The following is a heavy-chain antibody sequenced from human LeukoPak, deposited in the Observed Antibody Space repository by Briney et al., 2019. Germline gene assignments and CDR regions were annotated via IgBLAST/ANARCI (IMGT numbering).Heavy chain of an antibody. CDR3: ARDVPGSIGTTARFDP. CDR2: LSVYNGHT. D-gene: IGHD1-1*01. Sequence: ASAKVSCKASGYSFTSYGIGWVRQAPGQGLEWMGWLSVYNGHTSYAQKFQGVFTMTTDTSTGTAYMELRSLRSDDTAVYYCARDVPGSIGTTARFDPWGQGTLVTVSS. CDR1: GYSFTSYG. J-gene: IGHJ5*02. V-gene: IGHV1-18*01.